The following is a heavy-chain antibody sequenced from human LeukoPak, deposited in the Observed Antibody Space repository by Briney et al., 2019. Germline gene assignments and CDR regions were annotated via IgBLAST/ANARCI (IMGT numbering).Heavy chain of an antibody. J-gene: IGHJ4*02. CDR2: IKQDGSEK. CDR3: ARGLTYYDFWSGSFDY. CDR1: GFTFSSYW. D-gene: IGHD3-3*01. Sequence: GGSLRLPCAASGFTFSSYWMSWVRQAPGKGLEWVANIKQDGSEKYYVDSVKGRFTISRDNAKNSLYLQMNSLRAEDTAVYYCARGLTYYDFWSGSFDYWGQGTLVTVSS. V-gene: IGHV3-7*01.